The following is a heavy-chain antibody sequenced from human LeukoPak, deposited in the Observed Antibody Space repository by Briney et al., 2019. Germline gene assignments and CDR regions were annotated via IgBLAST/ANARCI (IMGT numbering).Heavy chain of an antibody. CDR3: ARATPTYPTFGGVIGTDIYGLDV. Sequence: PSETLSLTCTVSGGSICTYYWTWIRQPPGKGLEWIGYIYFRGSTNYNPSLKGRLTISIDTSKNQFSLKLSSVTAADTAVYYCARATPTYPTFGGVIGTDIYGLDVWGQGTTVTVSS. D-gene: IGHD3-16*02. CDR2: IYFRGST. J-gene: IGHJ6*02. CDR1: GGSICTYY. V-gene: IGHV4-59*01.